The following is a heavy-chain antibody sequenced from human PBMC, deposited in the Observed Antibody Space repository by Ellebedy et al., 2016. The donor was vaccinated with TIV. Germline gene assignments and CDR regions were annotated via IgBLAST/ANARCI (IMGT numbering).Heavy chain of an antibody. CDR2: ITHNGATT. J-gene: IGHJ4*02. D-gene: IGHD5-18*01. Sequence: GEYLKISCAASGFTFTSYAMTWVRQAPGKGMEWVPSITHNGATTYYADSVKGRFNISRDNSRHTLYLQMNSLRAEDSAIYFCAKDRTSGDGYWVFDNWGQGTLVSVSS. CDR1: GFTFTSYA. CDR3: AKDRTSGDGYWVFDN. V-gene: IGHV3-23*01.